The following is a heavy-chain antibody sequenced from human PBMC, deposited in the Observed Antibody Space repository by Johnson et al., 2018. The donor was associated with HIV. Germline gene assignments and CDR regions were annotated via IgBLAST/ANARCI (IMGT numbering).Heavy chain of an antibody. J-gene: IGHJ3*02. V-gene: IGHV3-11*01. Sequence: QVQLVESGGGLVKPGGSLRLSCAASGFTFSNAWMSWVRQAPGKGLEWVSYISSTATNIDYADSVKGRFTISRDNAKNSLYLQMNSLRADDTAMYYCARDSGYGEYDGVDAFDRWGQGTMVTVSS. CDR2: ISSTATNI. D-gene: IGHD3-10*01. CDR3: ARDSGYGEYDGVDAFDR. CDR1: GFTFSNAW.